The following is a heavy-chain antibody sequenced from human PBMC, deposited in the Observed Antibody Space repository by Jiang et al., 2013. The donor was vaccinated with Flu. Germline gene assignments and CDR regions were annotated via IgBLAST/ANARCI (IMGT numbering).Heavy chain of an antibody. Sequence: WVAVISYDGSNKYYADSVKGRFTISRDNSKNTLYLQMNSLRAEDTAVYYCARTDPSYYDFWSGYQYYYYGMDVWGQGTTVTVSS. J-gene: IGHJ6*02. V-gene: IGHV3-30-3*01. CDR3: ARTDPSYYDFWSGYQYYYYGMDV. D-gene: IGHD3-3*01. CDR2: ISYDGSNK.